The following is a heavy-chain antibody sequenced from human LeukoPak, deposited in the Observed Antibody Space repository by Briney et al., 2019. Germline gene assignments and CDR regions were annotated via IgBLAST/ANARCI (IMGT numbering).Heavy chain of an antibody. CDR2: ISAYNGNT. Sequence: GASVKVSCKVSGYTLTELSMHWVRQAPGKGLEWMGWISAYNGNTNYAQKLQGRVTMTTDTSTSTAYMELRSLRSDDTAVYYCARAEYDSSGYSFDYWGQGTLVTVSS. CDR3: ARAEYDSSGYSFDY. CDR1: GYTLTELS. D-gene: IGHD3-22*01. J-gene: IGHJ4*02. V-gene: IGHV1-18*01.